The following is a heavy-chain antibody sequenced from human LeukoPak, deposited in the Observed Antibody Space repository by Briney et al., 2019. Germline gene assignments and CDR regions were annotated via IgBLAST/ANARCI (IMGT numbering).Heavy chain of an antibody. CDR1: GFTFSSYS. Sequence: GGSLRLSCAASGFTFSSYSMNWVRQAPGKGLEWVSYIHRSGNTKYYADSVTGRFTISRDNAKNSLFLQMNSLRVEDTAVYYCVRDPDALDYWGQGTLVTVPS. D-gene: IGHD1-14*01. V-gene: IGHV3-48*01. J-gene: IGHJ4*02. CDR3: VRDPDALDY. CDR2: IHRSGNTK.